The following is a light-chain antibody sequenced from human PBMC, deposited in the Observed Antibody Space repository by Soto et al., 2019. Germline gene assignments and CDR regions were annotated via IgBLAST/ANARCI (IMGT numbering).Light chain of an antibody. J-gene: IGKJ4*01. CDR1: QGIRNY. CDR3: QKYNSATLT. CDR2: AAS. V-gene: IGKV1-27*01. Sequence: DIQMTQSTSSLSASVGDRVTITCRASQGIRNYLAWYQQKPGKVPKLLIYAASTLQSGVPSRFSGSGSGTDFTLTISSLQPEDVATYYCQKYNSATLTFGGGTKVEIK.